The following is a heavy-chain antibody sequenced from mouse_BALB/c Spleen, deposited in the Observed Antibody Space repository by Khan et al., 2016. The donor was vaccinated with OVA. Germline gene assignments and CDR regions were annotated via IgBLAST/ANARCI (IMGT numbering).Heavy chain of an antibody. CDR3: ARSNYYGRSLYAMDY. V-gene: IGHV1S41*01. Sequence: DLVKPGASVKLSCKASGYTFTSYWINWIKQRPGQGLEWIGHIAPGSGSSYYNEMFKGMATLTVDTSSSTAYIQLSSLSSEDSAVYCCARSNYYGRSLYAMDYWGQGTSVTVSS. CDR2: IAPGSGSS. CDR1: GYTFTSYW. J-gene: IGHJ4*01. D-gene: IGHD1-1*01.